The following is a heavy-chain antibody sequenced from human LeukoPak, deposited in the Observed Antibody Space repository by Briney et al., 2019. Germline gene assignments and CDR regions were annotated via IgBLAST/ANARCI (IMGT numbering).Heavy chain of an antibody. Sequence: GGSLRLSCAPSGFTVSTYAMHWVGQAPRKGLEYVSAISSNGGSTNYADSVKGRFTISRDNSKNTRYLQMTSLRAEDTAVYYCVKDIDYGSGSYSFDYWGQGTLVTVSS. V-gene: IGHV3-64D*06. CDR1: GFTVSTYA. D-gene: IGHD3-10*01. CDR2: ISSNGGST. CDR3: VKDIDYGSGSYSFDY. J-gene: IGHJ4*02.